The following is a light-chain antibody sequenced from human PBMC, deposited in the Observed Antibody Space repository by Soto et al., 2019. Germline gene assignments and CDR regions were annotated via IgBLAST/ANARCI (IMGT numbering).Light chain of an antibody. V-gene: IGKV3-20*01. CDR3: QQYGYSRT. CDR2: GSS. Sequence: VLTQSPGTLSLSPGERATISCRASQTLSSSHVAWYQQKPGQAPRLLIYGSSSRATDIPDRFSGSGSGTDFTLTISTLEPEDFAIYYCQQYGYSRTFGEGTKVDIK. J-gene: IGKJ1*01. CDR1: QTLSSSH.